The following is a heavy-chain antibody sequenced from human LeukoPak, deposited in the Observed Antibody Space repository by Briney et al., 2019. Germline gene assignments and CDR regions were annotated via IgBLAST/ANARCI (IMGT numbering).Heavy chain of an antibody. J-gene: IGHJ3*02. CDR3: ARRRGAYCGGDCYEGAFDI. CDR1: GFTFSSYS. Sequence: PGGSLRLSCAASGFTFSSYSMNWVRQAPGKGLEWVSSISSSSSYIYYADSVKGRFTISRDNAKNSLYLQMNSLRAEDTAVYYCARRRGAYCGGDCYEGAFDIWGQGTMVTVSS. D-gene: IGHD2-21*01. CDR2: ISSSSSYI. V-gene: IGHV3-21*01.